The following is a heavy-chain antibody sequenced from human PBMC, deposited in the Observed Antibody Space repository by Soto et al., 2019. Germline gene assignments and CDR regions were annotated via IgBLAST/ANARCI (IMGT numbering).Heavy chain of an antibody. CDR3: ARANYYDSSGYGYYFDY. V-gene: IGHV4-31*02. J-gene: IGHJ4*02. D-gene: IGHD3-22*01. Sequence: TLSLTWTVAGGPISSGGYYWSWIRQHPGKGLEWIGYIYYSGSTYYNPSLKSRVTISVDTSKNQFSLKLSSVTAADTAVYYCARANYYDSSGYGYYFDYWGQGTLVTVSS. CDR1: GGPISSGGYY. CDR2: IYYSGST.